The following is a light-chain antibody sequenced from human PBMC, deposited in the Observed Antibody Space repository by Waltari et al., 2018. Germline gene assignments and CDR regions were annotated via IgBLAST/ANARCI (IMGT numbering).Light chain of an antibody. V-gene: IGLV4-69*01. CDR3: QTWGTGIQV. Sequence: LVLTQSPSASASLGASVKLTCSLPAEYSAYAIAWHQQQPLKGPRYLMTVNSDGSHKKGDGNSDRFSGPRSYLDRYLIIARLQSDDEADYFCQTWGTGIQVFGSGTKLTVL. CDR1: AEYSAYA. J-gene: IGLJ3*02. CDR2: VNSDGSH.